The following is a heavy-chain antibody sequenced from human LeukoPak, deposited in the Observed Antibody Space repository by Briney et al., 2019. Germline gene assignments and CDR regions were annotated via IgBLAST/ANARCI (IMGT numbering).Heavy chain of an antibody. J-gene: IGHJ4*02. D-gene: IGHD4-17*01. Sequence: GGSLRLSCAASGFTFDDYAMHWVRQAPGKGLEWVSGISWNSGSIGYADSVKGRFTISRDNAKNSLYLQMNSLRAEDTALYYCAKEQGGTVTTSYGGFDYWGQGTLVTVSS. CDR2: ISWNSGSI. CDR3: AKEQGGTVTTSYGGFDY. CDR1: GFTFDDYA. V-gene: IGHV3-9*01.